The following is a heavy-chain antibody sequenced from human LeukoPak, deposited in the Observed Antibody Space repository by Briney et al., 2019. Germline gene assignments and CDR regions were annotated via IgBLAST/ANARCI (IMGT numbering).Heavy chain of an antibody. J-gene: IGHJ4*02. V-gene: IGHV1-69*04. CDR3: ARGDYYDSSGPLDY. CDR1: VGTFSSYA. CDR2: IIPILGIA. Sequence: SVKVSCKASVGTFSSYAISWVRQAPGQGLEWMGRIIPILGIANYAQKFQGRVTITVDKSTSTAYMELSSLRTEDTAGYYCARGDYYDSSGPLDYWGQGTLVPVSS. D-gene: IGHD3-22*01.